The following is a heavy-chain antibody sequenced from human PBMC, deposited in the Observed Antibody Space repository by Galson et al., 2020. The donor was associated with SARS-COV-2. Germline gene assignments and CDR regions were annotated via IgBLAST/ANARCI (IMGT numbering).Heavy chain of an antibody. CDR2: IYYSGST. Sequence: ETSETLSLTCTVSGGSISSGDYYWSWIRQPPGKGLEWIGYIYYSGSTYYNPSLKSRVTISVDTSKNQFSLKLSSVTAADTAVYYCARDVFGLLSRGYCYYYGMDVWGQGTTVTVSS. D-gene: IGHD3-10*01. CDR1: GGSISSGDYY. V-gene: IGHV4-30-4*01. J-gene: IGHJ6*02. CDR3: ARDVFGLLSRGYCYYYGMDV.